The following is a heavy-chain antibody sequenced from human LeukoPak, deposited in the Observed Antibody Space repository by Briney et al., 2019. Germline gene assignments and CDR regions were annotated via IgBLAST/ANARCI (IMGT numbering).Heavy chain of an antibody. CDR1: GGSISSGDYY. CDR2: IYYSGST. V-gene: IGHV4-30-4*08. D-gene: IGHD2-2*01. CDR3: ARGVGGYCSSTSCYRAFDI. Sequence: SETLSLTCTVSGGSISSGDYYWSWIRQPPGKGLEWIGYIYYSGSTYYNPSLKSRVTISVDTSKNQFSLKLSSVTAADTAVYYCARGVGGYCSSTSCYRAFDIWGQGTMVTVSS. J-gene: IGHJ3*02.